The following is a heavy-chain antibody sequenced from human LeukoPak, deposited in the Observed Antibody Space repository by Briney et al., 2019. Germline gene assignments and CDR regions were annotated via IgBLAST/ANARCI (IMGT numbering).Heavy chain of an antibody. J-gene: IGHJ4*02. V-gene: IGHV4-34*01. CDR1: GGSFSGYY. CDR2: INHSGST. Sequence: SETLSLTCAVYGGSFSGYYWSWIRQPPGKELEWIGEINHSGSTNYNPSLKSRVTISVDTSKNQFSLKLSSVTAADTAVYYCARGNLRGFDYWGQGTLVTVSS. CDR3: ARGNLRGFDY. D-gene: IGHD3-16*01.